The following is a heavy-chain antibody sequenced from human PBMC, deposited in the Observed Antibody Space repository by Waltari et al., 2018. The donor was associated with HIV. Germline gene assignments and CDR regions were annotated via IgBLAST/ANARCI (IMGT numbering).Heavy chain of an antibody. J-gene: IGHJ6*02. V-gene: IGHV3-33*01. CDR3: ARDTAAAGPYYYYYGMDV. D-gene: IGHD6-13*01. Sequence: QVQLVESGGGVVQPGRSLRLSWAASGVTFSSYGMPWVRQAPGKGLEWVAVIWYDGSNKYYADSVKGRFTISRDNSKNTLYLQMNSLRAEDTAVYYCARDTAAAGPYYYYYGMDVWGQGTTVTVSS. CDR2: IWYDGSNK. CDR1: GVTFSSYG.